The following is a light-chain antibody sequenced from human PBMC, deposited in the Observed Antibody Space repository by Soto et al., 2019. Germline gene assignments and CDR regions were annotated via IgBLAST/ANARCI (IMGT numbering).Light chain of an antibody. CDR3: QQYGSSSWT. J-gene: IGKJ1*01. V-gene: IGKV3-20*01. Sequence: EIVLTQSPGTLSLSAGERATLSCRASQSFSSSFLAWYQQKPGQAARLLIYGASSRATGIPDRFSGSGSGTDFSLTISRLDPEDFAVYYCQQYGSSSWTFGQGTTVEIK. CDR1: QSFSSSF. CDR2: GAS.